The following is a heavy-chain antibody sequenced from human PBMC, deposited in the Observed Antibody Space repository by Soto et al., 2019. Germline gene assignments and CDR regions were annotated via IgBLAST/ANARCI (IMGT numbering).Heavy chain of an antibody. CDR2: ISSSSYT. J-gene: IGHJ6*02. D-gene: IGHD6-19*01. V-gene: IGHV3-11*06. CDR3: ARDIAVAGKEIDGMDV. CDR1: GFTFSDYY. Sequence: GGSLRLSCAASGFTFSDYYMSWIRQAPGKGLEWVSYISSSSYTNYADSVKGRFTISRDNAKNSLYLQMNSLRAEDTAVYYCARDIAVAGKEIDGMDVWGQGTTVTVSS.